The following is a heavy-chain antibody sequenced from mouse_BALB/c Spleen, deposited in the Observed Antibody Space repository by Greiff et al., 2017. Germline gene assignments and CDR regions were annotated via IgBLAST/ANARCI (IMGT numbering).Heavy chain of an antibody. CDR2: INPSSGYT. D-gene: IGHD2-4*01. Sequence: VKLMESGAELARPGASVKMSCKASGYTFTSYTMHWVKQRPGQGLEWIGYINPSSGYTNYNQKFKDKATLTADKSSSTAYMQLSSLTSEDSAVYYCAREGITTFYWGQGTTLTVSS. V-gene: IGHV1-4*01. CDR1: GYTFTSYT. CDR3: AREGITTFY. J-gene: IGHJ2*01.